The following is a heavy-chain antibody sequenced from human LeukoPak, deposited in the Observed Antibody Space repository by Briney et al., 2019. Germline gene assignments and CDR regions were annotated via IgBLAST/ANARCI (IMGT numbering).Heavy chain of an antibody. CDR3: AKGTKVIVVDNYFDY. Sequence: GGSLRLSCAASGFTLSNYAMSWVRQAPGKGLEWVSAIGGNGGGTYYADSVKGRFTISRDNSKNTLYLQMKSLRAEDTAVYYCAKGTKVIVVDNYFDYWGQGTLVTVSS. D-gene: IGHD3-22*01. V-gene: IGHV3-23*01. CDR2: IGGNGGGT. J-gene: IGHJ4*02. CDR1: GFTLSNYA.